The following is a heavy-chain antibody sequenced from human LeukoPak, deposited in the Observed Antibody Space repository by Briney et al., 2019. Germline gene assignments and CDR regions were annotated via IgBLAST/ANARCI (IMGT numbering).Heavy chain of an antibody. Sequence: ASVKVSCKASGYTFTSYGISWVRQAPGQGLEWMGWINPNSGDANSAQKFQGRVAMTTDTSISTAYMELSRLTSDDTAVYYCARDGGLDSWGQGTLVTISS. CDR3: ARDGGLDS. V-gene: IGHV1-2*02. CDR1: GYTFTSYG. CDR2: INPNSGDA. D-gene: IGHD3-10*01. J-gene: IGHJ4*02.